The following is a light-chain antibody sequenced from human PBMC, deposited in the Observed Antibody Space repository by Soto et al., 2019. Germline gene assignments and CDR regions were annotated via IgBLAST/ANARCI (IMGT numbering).Light chain of an antibody. Sequence: EIVLTQSPGTLSLSPGERATLSCRASQSVSSIYLAWYQQKPGQAPRLLVYGASSRATGVPDRFSASGSGTDFTLTIRGLEPEDFAVYFCHQYRSSPQTFGQGTKVDIK. CDR1: QSVSSIY. CDR2: GAS. J-gene: IGKJ1*01. V-gene: IGKV3-20*01. CDR3: HQYRSSPQT.